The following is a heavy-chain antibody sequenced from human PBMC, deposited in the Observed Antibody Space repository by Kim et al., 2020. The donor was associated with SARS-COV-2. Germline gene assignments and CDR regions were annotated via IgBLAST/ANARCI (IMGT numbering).Heavy chain of an antibody. D-gene: IGHD2-2*01. J-gene: IGHJ3*02. V-gene: IGHV3-49*03. CDR2: IRSKAYGGTT. CDR3: TRDSHAIYCSSTSCLAAAFDI. Sequence: GGSLRLSCTASGFTFGDYAMSWFRQAPGKGLEWVGFIRSKAYGGTTEYAASVKGRFTISRDDSKSIAYLQMNSLKTEDTAVYYCTRDSHAIYCSSTSCLAAAFDIWGQGTMVTVSS. CDR1: GFTFGDYA.